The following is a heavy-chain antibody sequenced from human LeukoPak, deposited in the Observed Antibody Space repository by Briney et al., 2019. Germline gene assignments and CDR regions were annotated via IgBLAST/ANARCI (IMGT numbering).Heavy chain of an antibody. J-gene: IGHJ4*02. D-gene: IGHD5-24*01. CDR3: AREVATILGETGYFDY. V-gene: IGHV4-59*02. CDR1: GGSVSGYY. CDR2: VYYSGST. Sequence: KPSETLSLTCVVSGGSVSGYYWGWIRQPPGRGLEWIGYVYYSGSTNYNPSFKSRITISVDTSRNQFSLQLSSVTAADTAVYYCAREVATILGETGYFDYWGQGTLVTVSS.